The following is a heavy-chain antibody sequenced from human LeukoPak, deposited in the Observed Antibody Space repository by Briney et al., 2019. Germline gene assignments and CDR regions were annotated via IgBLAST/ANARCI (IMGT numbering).Heavy chain of an antibody. V-gene: IGHV1-69*01. Sequence: SVKVSCKASGGTFSSYATSWVRQAPGQGLEWMGGIIPIFGTANYAQKFQGRVTITADESTSTAYMELSSLRSEDTAVYYCARDIVVVPAASQYYYYYGMDVWGQGTTVTVSS. CDR2: IIPIFGTA. CDR1: GGTFSSYA. J-gene: IGHJ6*02. CDR3: ARDIVVVPAASQYYYYYGMDV. D-gene: IGHD2-2*01.